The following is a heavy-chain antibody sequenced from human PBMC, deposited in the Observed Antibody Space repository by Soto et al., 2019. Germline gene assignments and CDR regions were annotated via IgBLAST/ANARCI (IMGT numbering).Heavy chain of an antibody. V-gene: IGHV4-59*08. CDR1: GGSISSYY. Sequence: PSETLSLTCTVSGGSISSYYWSWIRQPPGKGLEWIGYIYYSGSTNYNPSLKSRVTISVDTSKNQFSLKLSSVTAADTAVYYCARQSDILRYFTGYYGMDVWGQGTTVTVSS. CDR2: IYYSGST. CDR3: ARQSDILRYFTGYYGMDV. D-gene: IGHD3-9*01. J-gene: IGHJ6*02.